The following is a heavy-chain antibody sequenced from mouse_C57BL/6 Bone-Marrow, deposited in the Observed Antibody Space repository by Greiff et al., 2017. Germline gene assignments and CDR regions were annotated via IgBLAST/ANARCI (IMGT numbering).Heavy chain of an antibody. V-gene: IGHV1-69*01. CDR3: ARLEFDGSSGDWYFDV. J-gene: IGHJ1*03. CDR1: GYTFTSYW. CDR2: IDPSDSYT. D-gene: IGHD1-1*01. Sequence: QVQLQQPGAELVMPGASVKLSCKASGYTFTSYWMHWVKQRPGQGLEWIGEIDPSDSYTNYNQKFKGKSTLTVDTSSSTAYMELHSLTSEDSAVYFCARLEFDGSSGDWYFDVWGTGTTVTVSS.